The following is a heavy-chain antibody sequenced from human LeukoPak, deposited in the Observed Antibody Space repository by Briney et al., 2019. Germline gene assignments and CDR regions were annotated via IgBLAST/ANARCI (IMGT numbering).Heavy chain of an antibody. Sequence: SQTLSLTCTVSGGSISSGDYYWSWIRQPPGKGLEWIGYIYYSGSTNYNPSLKSRVTISVDTSKNQFSLKLSSVTAADTAVYYCARHAPHVLYSSSWYGWIDYWGQGTLVTVSS. D-gene: IGHD6-13*01. CDR2: IYYSGST. CDR1: GGSISSGDYY. CDR3: ARHAPHVLYSSSWYGWIDY. J-gene: IGHJ4*02. V-gene: IGHV4-30-4*01.